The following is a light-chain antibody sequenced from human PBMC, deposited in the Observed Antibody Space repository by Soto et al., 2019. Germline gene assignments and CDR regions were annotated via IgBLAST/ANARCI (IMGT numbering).Light chain of an antibody. J-gene: IGKJ1*01. CDR1: QSISSW. CDR2: DAS. V-gene: IGKV1-5*01. CDR3: QQYRGT. Sequence: DIQMTQSPSTLSASVGDRVTITCRASQSISSWLAWYQQKPGKAPKLLIYDASSLESGVPSRFSGSGSGTAFTLPFSSLHPDDFATYYCQQYRGTFGPGTKVEIK.